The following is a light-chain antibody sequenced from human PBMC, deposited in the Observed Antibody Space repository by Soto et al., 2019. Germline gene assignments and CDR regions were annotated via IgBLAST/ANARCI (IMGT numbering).Light chain of an antibody. CDR2: DVS. CDR3: NSYTSSSTVV. CDR1: SSDVGGYNS. V-gene: IGLV2-14*01. Sequence: QSALTQPASVSGSPGQSITISCTGTSSDVGGYNSVSWYQQHPGKAPKLMIYDVSNRPSGVSNRFSGSKSGNTASLTISGLQAEDEADYYCNSYTSSSTVVFGGGTKLTVL. J-gene: IGLJ2*01.